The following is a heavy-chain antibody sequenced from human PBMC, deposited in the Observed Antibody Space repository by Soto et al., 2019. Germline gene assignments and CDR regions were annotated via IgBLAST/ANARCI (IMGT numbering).Heavy chain of an antibody. J-gene: IGHJ4*02. CDR1: GFTFDDYA. Sequence: EVQLVESGGGLVQPGRSPRLSCAASGFTFDDYAMHWVRQAPGKGLEWGSGISWNSGSIGYADSVKSRFTISRDKAKTSLSLKMNSLEGEYTALSYCAKDIGAVAGKVAGYFDYWGQGTLVTV. V-gene: IGHV3-9*01. CDR2: ISWNSGSI. CDR3: AKDIGAVAGKVAGYFDY. D-gene: IGHD6-19*01.